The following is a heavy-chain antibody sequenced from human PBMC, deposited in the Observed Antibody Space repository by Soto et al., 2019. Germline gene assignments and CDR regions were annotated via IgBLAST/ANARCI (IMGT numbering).Heavy chain of an antibody. CDR2: IDPSDSYT. CDR1: GYSFTSYW. D-gene: IGHD6-13*01. J-gene: IGHJ6*04. Sequence: GESLKISCKGSGYSFTSYWISWVRQMPGKGLEWMGRIDPSDSYTNYSPSFQGHVTISADKSISTAYLQWSSLKASDTAMYYCAIGYSSSWHYYGMDVWGKGTTV. V-gene: IGHV5-10-1*01. CDR3: AIGYSSSWHYYGMDV.